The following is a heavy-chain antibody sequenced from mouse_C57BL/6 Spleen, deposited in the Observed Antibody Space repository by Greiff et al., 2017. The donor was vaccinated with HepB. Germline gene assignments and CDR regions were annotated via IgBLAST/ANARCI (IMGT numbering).Heavy chain of an antibody. CDR3: ARYDGYYEEFSFAY. CDR2: IDPNSGGT. CDR1: GYTFTSYW. V-gene: IGHV1-72*01. D-gene: IGHD2-3*01. Sequence: QVQLQQPGAELVKPGASVKLSCKASGYTFTSYWMHWVKQRPGRGLEWIGRIDPNSGGTKYNEKFKSKATLTVDKPSSTAYMQLSILTSEDSAVYYCARYDGYYEEFSFAYWGQGTLVTVSA. J-gene: IGHJ3*01.